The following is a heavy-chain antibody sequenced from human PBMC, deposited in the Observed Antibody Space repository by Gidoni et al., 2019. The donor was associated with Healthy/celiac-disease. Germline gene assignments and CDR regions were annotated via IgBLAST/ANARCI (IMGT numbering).Heavy chain of an antibody. CDR2: IRSKAYGGTT. D-gene: IGHD3-16*01. CDR1: GFIFGDYA. J-gene: IGHJ4*02. V-gene: IGHV3-49*05. Sequence: EVQLVESGGGLVKPGRSLRLSCTASGFIFGDYAMSWFRQAPGKGLEEVGFIRSKAYGGTTEYAASVKGRFTISRDDSKSIAYLQMNSLKTEDTAVYYCTREPRIMITFGGVKFDYWGQGTLVTVSS. CDR3: TREPRIMITFGGVKFDY.